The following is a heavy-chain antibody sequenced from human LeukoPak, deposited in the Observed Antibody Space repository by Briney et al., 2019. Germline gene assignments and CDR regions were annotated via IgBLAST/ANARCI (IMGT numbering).Heavy chain of an antibody. V-gene: IGHV3-21*01. CDR3: TREYGDDRLPRGAFDI. D-gene: IGHD4-17*01. J-gene: IGHJ3*02. CDR2: ISSSSSYI. CDR1: GFTFSIYS. Sequence: TSGGSLRLSCAASGFTFSIYSMNWVRQAPGKGLEWVSSISSSSSYIYYADSVKGRFTISRDNAKNSLYLQMNSLRAEDTAVYYCTREYGDDRLPRGAFDIWGQGTMVTVSS.